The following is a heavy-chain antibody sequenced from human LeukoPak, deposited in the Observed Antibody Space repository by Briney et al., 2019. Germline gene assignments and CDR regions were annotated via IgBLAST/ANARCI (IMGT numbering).Heavy chain of an antibody. CDR3: ARGEDGYNSDY. D-gene: IGHD5-24*01. CDR1: GFTFSSYE. V-gene: IGHV3-48*03. J-gene: IGHJ4*02. Sequence: GGSLRLSCAASGFTFSSYEMNWVRQAPGKGLERVSYISSSGNTIYYADSVKGRFTISRDNAKNSLYLQMNSLRAEDTAVYYCARGEDGYNSDYWGQGTLVTVSS. CDR2: ISSSGNTI.